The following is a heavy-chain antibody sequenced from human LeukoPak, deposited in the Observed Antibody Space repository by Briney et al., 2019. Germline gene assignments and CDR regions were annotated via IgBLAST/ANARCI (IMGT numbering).Heavy chain of an antibody. CDR1: GFTFSDYF. CDR2: ITSSGTTT. D-gene: IGHD4-17*01. V-gene: IGHV3-11*04. Sequence: GGSLRLSCAASGFTFSDYFMTWIRQARGKGLEYISFITSSGTTTYYADSLKGRFTISRDNAKNSLYLQMDSLRAEDTAVYYCARGDEGDTTVLRGGYFDYWGQGTLVTVSS. J-gene: IGHJ4*02. CDR3: ARGDEGDTTVLRGGYFDY.